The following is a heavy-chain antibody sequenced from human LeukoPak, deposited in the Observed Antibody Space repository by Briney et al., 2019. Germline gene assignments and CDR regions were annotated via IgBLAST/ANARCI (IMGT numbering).Heavy chain of an antibody. D-gene: IGHD2-8*02. V-gene: IGHV4-34*01. J-gene: IGHJ4*02. CDR3: ARAQGYCTGALCYLGRVYYFDY. CDR1: GASFSDDY. CDR2: INHSGST. Sequence: PSETPSLTCAVYGASFSDDYWSWIRQPPGKGLEWIGEINHSGSTNYNPSLTSRVTISVGTSKNLFSLRLTSVTAADTAVYYCARAQGYCTGALCYLGRVYYFDYWGQGALVTVSS.